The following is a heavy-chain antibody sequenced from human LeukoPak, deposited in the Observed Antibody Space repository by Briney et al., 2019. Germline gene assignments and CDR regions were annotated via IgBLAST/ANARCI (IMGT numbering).Heavy chain of an antibody. Sequence: GGSLRLSCAASGFIFNSYGMSWVRQAPGKGLEWVSSISGSGDNTYYVDSVKGRFTISRGNSNNMLYLQMNSLRAEDTAVYYCAPLAVAGPDFDYWGQGTLVTVSS. CDR1: GFIFNSYG. J-gene: IGHJ4*02. CDR3: APLAVAGPDFDY. V-gene: IGHV3-23*01. CDR2: ISGSGDNT. D-gene: IGHD6-19*01.